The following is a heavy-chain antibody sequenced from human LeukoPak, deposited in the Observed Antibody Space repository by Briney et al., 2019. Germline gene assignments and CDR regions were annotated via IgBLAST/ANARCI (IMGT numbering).Heavy chain of an antibody. CDR1: GYTFTGYY. CDR3: ARDYYDILTGPPPRFDY. V-gene: IGHV1-2*02. Sequence: ASVKVSCKASGYTFTGYYMHWVRQAPGQGLEWMGWINPNSGGTNYAQKFQGRVTMTRDTSISTAYMELSRLRSDDTAVYYCARDYYDILTGPPPRFDYWGQGTLVTVSS. CDR2: INPNSGGT. D-gene: IGHD3-9*01. J-gene: IGHJ4*02.